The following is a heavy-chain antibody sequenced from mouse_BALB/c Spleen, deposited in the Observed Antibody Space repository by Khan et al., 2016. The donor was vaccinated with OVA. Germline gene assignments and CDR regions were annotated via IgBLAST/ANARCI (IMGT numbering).Heavy chain of an antibody. Sequence: QLEESGPGLVKPSQSLSLTCTVTGYSITSDYAWNWIRQFPGNKLEWMGYISYSGSTTYNPSLKRRISITRDTSKNQFFLQLKSVTTEDTATYYCASELGRYYAMDYWGQGTSVTVSS. CDR3: ASELGRYYAMDY. CDR1: GYSITSDYA. CDR2: ISYSGST. V-gene: IGHV3-2*02. D-gene: IGHD4-1*01. J-gene: IGHJ4*01.